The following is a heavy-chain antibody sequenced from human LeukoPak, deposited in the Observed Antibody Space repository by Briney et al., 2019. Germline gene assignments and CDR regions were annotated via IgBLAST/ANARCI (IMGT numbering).Heavy chain of an antibody. Sequence: GGSLRLSCAASGFTFSSYSMNWVRQAPGKGLEWVSYISSSSSTIYYADSARGRFTISRDNAKNSLYLQMNSLRAEDTAVYYCARTWAAAGPRDVWDKGTTVTVSS. J-gene: IGHJ6*04. V-gene: IGHV3-48*01. CDR3: ARTWAAAGPRDV. CDR2: ISSSSSTI. CDR1: GFTFSSYS. D-gene: IGHD6-13*01.